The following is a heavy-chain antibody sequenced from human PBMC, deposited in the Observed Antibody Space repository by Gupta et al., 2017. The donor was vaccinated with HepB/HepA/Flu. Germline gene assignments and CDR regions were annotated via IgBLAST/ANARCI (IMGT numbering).Heavy chain of an antibody. D-gene: IGHD3-3*01. CDR1: GFTFSSYG. J-gene: IGHJ5*02. V-gene: IGHV3-33*01. CDR3: ARDYNDLWSGQQLRAGWFDP. Sequence: QGQLVESGGGVVQPGRSLRLSCAASGFTFSSYGMHWVRQPPGKGLEWVAVIWYDGSNKYYADSVKGRFTISRDNSKNTLYLQMNSLRAEDTAVYYCARDYNDLWSGQQLRAGWFDPWGQGTLVTVSS. CDR2: IWYDGSNK.